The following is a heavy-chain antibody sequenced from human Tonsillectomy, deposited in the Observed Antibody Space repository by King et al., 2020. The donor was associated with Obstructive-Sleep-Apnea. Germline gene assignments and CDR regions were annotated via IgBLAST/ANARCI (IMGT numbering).Heavy chain of an antibody. Sequence: VQLQESGPGLVKPSETLSLTCTVSGASINNYYWSWIRQPPGKGLEWIGYMYYSGNTNYNPSLKSRVTISADTSKIQFSLRLNSVTAADTAVYYCARHRGVEDYGGYGDYFDFWGQGTLVTVSS. CDR1: GASINNYY. CDR3: ARHRGVEDYGGYGDYFDF. J-gene: IGHJ4*02. D-gene: IGHD5-12*01. CDR2: MYYSGNT. V-gene: IGHV4-59*08.